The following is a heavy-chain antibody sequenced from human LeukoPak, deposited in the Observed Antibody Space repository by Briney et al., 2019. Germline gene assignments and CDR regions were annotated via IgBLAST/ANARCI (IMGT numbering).Heavy chain of an antibody. J-gene: IGHJ2*01. CDR1: GFTFDDYA. Sequence: PGGSLRLSCAASGFTFDDYAMHWVRQAPGKGLEWVSGISWNSGSIGYADSVKGRFTISRDNAKNSLYLQMNSLRAEDTALYYCAKDAGPGAAAGTFLYWYFDLWGRGTLVTVSS. V-gene: IGHV3-9*01. CDR3: AKDAGPGAAAGTFLYWYFDL. D-gene: IGHD6-13*01. CDR2: ISWNSGSI.